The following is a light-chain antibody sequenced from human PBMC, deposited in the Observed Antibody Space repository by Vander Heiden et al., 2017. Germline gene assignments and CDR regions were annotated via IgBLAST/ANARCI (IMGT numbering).Light chain of an antibody. CDR1: KWGDKY. Sequence: SYALTPPPSVSVSPGQTASITCSGDKWGDKYACWYQQKPGQSLGLVIYQDSKRPSGIPERVAGSNSGKKATLTRSGTQAMEEADDYCQAWDSSTVVFGGGTKLTVL. V-gene: IGLV3-1*01. CDR3: QAWDSSTVV. J-gene: IGLJ2*01. CDR2: QDS.